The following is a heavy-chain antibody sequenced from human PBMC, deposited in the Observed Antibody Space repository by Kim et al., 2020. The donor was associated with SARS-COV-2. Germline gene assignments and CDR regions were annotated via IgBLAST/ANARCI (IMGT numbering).Heavy chain of an antibody. J-gene: IGHJ6*01. V-gene: IGHV3-53*01. Sequence: GGSLRLSCAASGFTVSSNYMSWVRQAPGKGLEWVSVIYSGGSTYYADSVKGRFTISRDNTKNKLYLQMNSLRAEDTAVDYCARAGVITFGGAIVINGGGGMAVWGQRSTVTV. D-gene: IGHD3-16*02. CDR3: ARAGVITFGGAIVINGGGGMAV. CDR2: IYSGGST. CDR1: GFTVSSNY.